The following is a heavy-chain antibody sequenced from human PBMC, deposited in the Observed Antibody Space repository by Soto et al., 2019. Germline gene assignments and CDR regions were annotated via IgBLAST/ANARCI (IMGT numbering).Heavy chain of an antibody. CDR3: ARRQWLVGGYAFDI. V-gene: IGHV3-53*01. CDR1: GFTVSSNY. D-gene: IGHD6-19*01. J-gene: IGHJ3*02. CDR2: IYSGGST. Sequence: VQLVESGGGLIQPGGSLRLSCAASGFTVSSNYMSWVRQAPGKGLEWVSVIYSGGSTYYADSVKGRFTISRDNSKNTLYLQMNSLRAEDTAVYYCARRQWLVGGYAFDIWGQGTMVTVSS.